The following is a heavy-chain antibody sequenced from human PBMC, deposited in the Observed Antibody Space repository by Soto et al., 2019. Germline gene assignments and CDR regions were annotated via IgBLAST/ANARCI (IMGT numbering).Heavy chain of an antibody. CDR3: VSQRTTVLTQAYFDY. CDR2: VYYRGRS. J-gene: IGHJ4*02. CDR1: GGSVTNSRYY. Sequence: SETLSLTXTVSGGSVTNSRYYWGWIRQSPGKGLEWIGSVYYRGRSYSKSSVKSRVTISVDTSKNQFSLNFNSVTASDTALYYCVSQRTTVLTQAYFDYWGPGALVTVSS. D-gene: IGHD4-17*01. V-gene: IGHV4-39*01.